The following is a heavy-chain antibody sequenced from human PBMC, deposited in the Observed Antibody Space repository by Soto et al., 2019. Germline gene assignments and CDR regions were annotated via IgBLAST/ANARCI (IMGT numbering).Heavy chain of an antibody. CDR3: ARCGFEWELRSFDY. V-gene: IGHV3-30*03. CDR1: GFTFSSYW. CDR2: ISFDGSNK. Sequence: GGSLRLSCAASGFTFSSYWMSWVRQAPGKGLEWVAVISFDGSNKYYADSVKGRFTVSRDNSKNTLYLHMNSLRDEDTALYYCARCGFEWELRSFDYWGQGTLVTVSS. D-gene: IGHD1-26*01. J-gene: IGHJ4*02.